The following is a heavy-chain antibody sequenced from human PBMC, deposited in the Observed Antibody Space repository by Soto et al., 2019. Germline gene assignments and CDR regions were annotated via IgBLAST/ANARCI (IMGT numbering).Heavy chain of an antibody. Sequence: TSETLSLTCTVSGGSISSYYWSWIRQPPGKGLEWIGYIYYSGSTNYNPSLKSRVTISVDTSKNQFSLKLSSVTAADTAVYYCARVAPYCDFWSGYYEVYYYYGMDVWGQGTTVTVSS. CDR2: IYYSGST. V-gene: IGHV4-59*01. CDR1: GGSISSYY. D-gene: IGHD3-3*01. J-gene: IGHJ6*02. CDR3: ARVAPYCDFWSGYYEVYYYYGMDV.